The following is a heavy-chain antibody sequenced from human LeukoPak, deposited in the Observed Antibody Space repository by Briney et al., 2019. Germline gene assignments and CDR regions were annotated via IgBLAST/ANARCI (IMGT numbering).Heavy chain of an antibody. Sequence: GESLKISWKGSGYSFTSYWIGWVRQMPGKGLGWVGIIYPGDSDTRYSPSFQGQVTISADKSISTAYLQCSSLKASDTDMYYCARAVRGDNYYYFYGMDVWGQGTTVTVSS. CDR2: IYPGDSDT. V-gene: IGHV5-51*01. CDR1: GYSFTSYW. J-gene: IGHJ6*02. CDR3: ARAVRGDNYYYFYGMDV. D-gene: IGHD3-10*01.